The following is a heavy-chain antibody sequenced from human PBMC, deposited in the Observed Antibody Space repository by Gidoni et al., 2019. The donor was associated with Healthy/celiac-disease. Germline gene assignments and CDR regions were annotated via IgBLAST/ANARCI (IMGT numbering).Heavy chain of an antibody. CDR1: GGSFSGYY. J-gene: IGHJ4*02. CDR3: ARGPPGRVELKLRLGARLFDY. D-gene: IGHD3-16*01. CDR2: INLSGST. V-gene: IGHV4-34*01. Sequence: QVQLQQGGAGRVKPAETLSLTCAGYGGSFSGYYWSWIRQPPGKGLEGLGEINLSGSTNDHPSLKSLFTISVDTSKTQFSLKLRSVTSADTAVYYGARGPPGRVELKLRLGARLFDYWGQGTLVTVSS.